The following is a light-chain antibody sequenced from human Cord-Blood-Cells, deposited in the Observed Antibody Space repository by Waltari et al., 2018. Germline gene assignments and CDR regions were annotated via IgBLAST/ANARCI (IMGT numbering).Light chain of an antibody. Sequence: QSALTQPASVSGSPGQSITISCTGTSTVVGSYNLVSWYQQHPGKAPKLMIYEGSNRPSGVSNRFSGSKSGNTASLTISGLQAEDEADYYCCSYAGSSTFYVFGTGTKVTVL. CDR1: STVVGSYNL. V-gene: IGLV2-23*01. CDR3: CSYAGSSTFYV. CDR2: EGS. J-gene: IGLJ1*01.